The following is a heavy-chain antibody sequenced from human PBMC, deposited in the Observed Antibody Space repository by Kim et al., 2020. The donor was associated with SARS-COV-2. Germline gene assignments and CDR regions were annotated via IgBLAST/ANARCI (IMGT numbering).Heavy chain of an antibody. Sequence: GGSLRLSCAASGFTFSSYAMHWVRQAPGKGLEWVAVISYDGSNKYYADSVKGRFTISRDNSKNTLYLQMNSLRAEDTAVYYCARENKVRGVIITRRYYYYGMDVWGQGTTVTVSS. V-gene: IGHV3-30-3*01. CDR3: ARENKVRGVIITRRYYYYGMDV. CDR2: ISYDGSNK. J-gene: IGHJ6*02. CDR1: GFTFSSYA. D-gene: IGHD3-10*01.